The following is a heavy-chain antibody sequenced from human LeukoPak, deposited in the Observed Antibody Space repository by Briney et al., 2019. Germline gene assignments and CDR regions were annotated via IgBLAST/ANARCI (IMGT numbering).Heavy chain of an antibody. Sequence: ASVKVSCKASGYTFTSYDINRVRQATGQGLEWMGWMNPNSGNTGYAQKFQGRVTMTRNTSISTAYMELSSLRSEDTAVYYCARVGSSGWYRRQDRTGNHWFDPWGQGTLVTVSS. CDR1: GYTFTSYD. CDR2: MNPNSGNT. J-gene: IGHJ5*02. CDR3: ARVGSSGWYRRQDRTGNHWFDP. D-gene: IGHD6-19*01. V-gene: IGHV1-8*01.